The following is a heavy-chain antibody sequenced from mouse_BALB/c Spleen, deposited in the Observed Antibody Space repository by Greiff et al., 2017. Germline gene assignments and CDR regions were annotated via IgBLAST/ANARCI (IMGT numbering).Heavy chain of an antibody. D-gene: IGHD1-1*01. CDR1: GYSFTDYN. CDR3: ARSWDPMDYGSEYFDV. Sequence: EVKLQESGPELVKPGASVKVSCKASGYSFTDYNMYWVKQSHGKSLEWIRYIDPYNGGTSYNQKFKGKATLTVDKSSSTAFMHLNSLTSEDSAVYYCARSWDPMDYGSEYFDVWGAGTTVTVSS. J-gene: IGHJ1*01. CDR2: IDPYNGGT. V-gene: IGHV1S135*01.